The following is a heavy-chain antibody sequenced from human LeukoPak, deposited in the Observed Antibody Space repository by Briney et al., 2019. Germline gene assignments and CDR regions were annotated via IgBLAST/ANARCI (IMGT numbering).Heavy chain of an antibody. CDR1: GGSLSSGGYF. V-gene: IGHV4-31*11. Sequence: SETLSLTCAVSGGSLSSGGYFWGGTPRSRGKALEWIGCISHSGTSYYYPSLKSRVTISVDTSRNQFSLELSSVTAADTAVYFCARERRDGHNYSDFWGQGALVTVSS. J-gene: IGHJ4*02. CDR2: ISHSGTS. D-gene: IGHD5-24*01. CDR3: ARERRDGHNYSDF.